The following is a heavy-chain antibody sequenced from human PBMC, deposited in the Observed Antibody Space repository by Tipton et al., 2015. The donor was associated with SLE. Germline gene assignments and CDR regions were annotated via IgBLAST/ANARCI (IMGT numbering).Heavy chain of an antibody. D-gene: IGHD5-12*01. CDR1: GGSISSYF. V-gene: IGHV4-59*01. CDR2: ISYSGAT. CDR3: ARGGIGGYDSFDY. Sequence: TLSLTCTVSGGSISSYFWDWIRQPPGKGLMLIGSISYSGATSYNPSLKSRVTISVDTSKNQFSLKLSSVTAADTAVYYCARGGIGGYDSFDYWGQGTLVTVSS. J-gene: IGHJ4*02.